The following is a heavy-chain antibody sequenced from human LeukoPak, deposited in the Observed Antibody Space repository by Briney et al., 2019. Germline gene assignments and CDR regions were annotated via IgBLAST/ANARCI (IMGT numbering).Heavy chain of an antibody. CDR1: GGSISSYY. J-gene: IGHJ6*02. D-gene: IGHD5-18*01. V-gene: IGHV4-59*08. Sequence: PSETLSLTCTVSGGSISSYYWSWIRQPPGKGLEWIGYIYYSGSTNYNPSLKSRVTMSVDTSKNQFSLKLSSVTAADAAVYYCARHQGYTYGVDSYYYAMDVWGQGTTVTVSS. CDR3: ARHQGYTYGVDSYYYAMDV. CDR2: IYYSGST.